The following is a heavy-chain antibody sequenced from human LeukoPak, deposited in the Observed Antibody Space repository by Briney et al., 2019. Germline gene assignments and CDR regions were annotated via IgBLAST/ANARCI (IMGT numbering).Heavy chain of an antibody. CDR3: ARDYYYDGSGYKPDAFDI. J-gene: IGHJ3*02. V-gene: IGHV3-20*04. CDR2: INWNGGST. CDR1: GFTFDDYG. Sequence: GGSLRLSCAASGFTFDDYGMSWVRQAPGKGLEWVSGINWNGGSTGYADSVKGRFTISRDNAKNSLYLQMNSLRAEDTAVYYCARDYYYDGSGYKPDAFDIWGQGTMVTVSS. D-gene: IGHD3-22*01.